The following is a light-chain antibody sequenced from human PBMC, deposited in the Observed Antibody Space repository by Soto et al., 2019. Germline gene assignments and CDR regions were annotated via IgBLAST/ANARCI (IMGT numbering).Light chain of an antibody. CDR3: QQYNSYWT. CDR2: DAS. V-gene: IGKV1-5*01. J-gene: IGKJ1*01. CDR1: HSISSW. Sequence: DIQMPQSPSTLSASVGDRVTITCRASHSISSWLAWYQQKPGKAPNLLIYDASTLESGVPSRFSGSGSGTEFTLTISSLQPEDFATYYCQQYNSYWTFGQGTKVDIK.